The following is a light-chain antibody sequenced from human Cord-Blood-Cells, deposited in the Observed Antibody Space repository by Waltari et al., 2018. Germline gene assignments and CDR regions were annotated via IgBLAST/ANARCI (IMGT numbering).Light chain of an antibody. Sequence: DIQMTQSPSSLSASVGDSVTTTCQASQDISNYLNWYQQKPGKAPKLLIYDASNLETGVPSRFSGSGSGTDFTFTISSLQPEDIATYYCQQYDNLPPYTFGQGTKLEIK. CDR3: QQYDNLPPYT. J-gene: IGKJ2*01. CDR1: QDISNY. V-gene: IGKV1-33*01. CDR2: DAS.